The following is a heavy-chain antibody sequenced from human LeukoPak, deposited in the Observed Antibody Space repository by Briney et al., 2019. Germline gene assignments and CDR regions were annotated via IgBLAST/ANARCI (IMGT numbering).Heavy chain of an antibody. D-gene: IGHD5-18*01. J-gene: IGHJ5*02. Sequence: GASVKVSCKASGYTFTGYYMHWVRQAPGQGLEWMGWINPNSGGTNYAQKFQGRVTMTRDTSISTAYMELSRLRSDDTAVYYCARDKVDTAMVRVPNWFDPWGQGTLVTVSS. V-gene: IGHV1-2*02. CDR3: ARDKVDTAMVRVPNWFDP. CDR1: GYTFTGYY. CDR2: INPNSGGT.